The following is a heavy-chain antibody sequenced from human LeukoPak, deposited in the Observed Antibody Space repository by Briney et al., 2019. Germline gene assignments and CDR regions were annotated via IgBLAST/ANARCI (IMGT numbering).Heavy chain of an antibody. CDR1: GGSFSGYY. CDR3: AGCPLRGGIYYYYGMDV. J-gene: IGHJ6*04. CDR2: INHSGST. Sequence: SETLSLTSAVYGGSFSGYYWSWIRQPPGKGLEWIGEINHSGSTNYNPSLKSRVTISVDTSKNQFSLKLSSVTAADTAVYYCAGCPLRGGIYYYYGMDVWGKGTTVTVSS. V-gene: IGHV4-34*01. D-gene: IGHD3-10*01.